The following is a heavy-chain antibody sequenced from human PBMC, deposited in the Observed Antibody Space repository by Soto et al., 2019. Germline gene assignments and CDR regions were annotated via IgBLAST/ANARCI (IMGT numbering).Heavy chain of an antibody. CDR1: GYTYTSYD. CDR2: MNPNSGNT. CDR3: ARERTVAGNDY. V-gene: IGHV1-8*01. J-gene: IGHJ4*02. D-gene: IGHD6-19*01. Sequence: QVQLVQYGAEVKKPGASVKVSCKASGYTYTSYDINWVRQASGQGLEWMGWMNPNSGNTGYAQKFQGRVTMTRNTSIRTAYMELSSLRSEDTAVYYCARERTVAGNDYWGQGTLVTVSS.